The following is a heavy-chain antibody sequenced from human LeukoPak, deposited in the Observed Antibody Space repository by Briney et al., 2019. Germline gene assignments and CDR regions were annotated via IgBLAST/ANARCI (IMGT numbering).Heavy chain of an antibody. CDR1: GFTFSSYG. V-gene: IGHV3-33*01. J-gene: IGHJ4*02. CDR3: ARDHGGGYRSSTSCPYFDY. CDR2: IWYDGSNK. Sequence: GGSLRLSCAASGFTFSSYGMHWVRQAPGKGLEWVAVIWYDGSNKYYADSVKGRFTISRDNSKNTLYLQMNSLRAEDTAVYYCARDHGGGYRSSTSCPYFDYWGQGTLVTVSS. D-gene: IGHD2-2*01.